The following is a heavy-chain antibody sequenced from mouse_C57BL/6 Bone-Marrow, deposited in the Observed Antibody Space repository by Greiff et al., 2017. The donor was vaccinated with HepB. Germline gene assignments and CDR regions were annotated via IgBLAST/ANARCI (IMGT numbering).Heavy chain of an antibody. CDR1: GYSFTGYF. Sequence: EVKLMESGPELVKPGDSVKISCKASGYSFTGYFMNWVMQSHGKSLEWIGRINPYNGDTFYNQKFKGKATLTVDKSSSTAHMELRSLTSEDSAVYYCARTGPLDYWGQGTTLTVSS. V-gene: IGHV1-20*01. CDR2: INPYNGDT. D-gene: IGHD3-3*01. CDR3: ARTGPLDY. J-gene: IGHJ2*01.